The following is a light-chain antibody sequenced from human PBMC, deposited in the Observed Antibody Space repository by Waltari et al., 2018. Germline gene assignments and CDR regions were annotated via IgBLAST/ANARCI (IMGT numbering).Light chain of an antibody. V-gene: IGLV2-8*01. CDR1: SSDVGGYNS. CDR2: EVS. J-gene: IGLJ2*01. Sequence: QSALTQPSPASGSPGQPVTISCTGTSSDVGGYNSVSWYQQHPGKAPKLMIYEVSKRPSGVPDRFSGSKSGNTASLTVSGLQAEDEADYYCSSYAGSNNLIFGGGTKLTVL. CDR3: SSYAGSNNLI.